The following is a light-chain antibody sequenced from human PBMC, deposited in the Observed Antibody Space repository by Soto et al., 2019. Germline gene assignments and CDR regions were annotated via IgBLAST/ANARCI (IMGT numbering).Light chain of an antibody. CDR1: SSDVGGYNY. V-gene: IGLV2-8*01. CDR3: ASWDDSLNGLV. Sequence: QSVLTQPPSASGSPGQSVTISCTGTSSDVGGYNYVSWYQQHPGKVPKLMIYEVTKRPSGVPDRFSGSKSGNTASLTVSGLQAEDEAVYYCASWDDSLNGLVIGGGTKVTVL. J-gene: IGLJ3*02. CDR2: EVT.